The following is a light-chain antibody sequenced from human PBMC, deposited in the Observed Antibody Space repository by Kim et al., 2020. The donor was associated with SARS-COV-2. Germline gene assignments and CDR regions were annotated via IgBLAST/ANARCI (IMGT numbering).Light chain of an antibody. CDR1: QSVASNH. J-gene: IGKJ2*01. Sequence: LSPGDRATLSCRASQSVASNHLAWFQQKPGQAPRLLIYGTSSRAPAIPDSFSASGSGTDFTLTISRLEPEDFAIYYCQQYDRPPYTFGQGTKLEI. V-gene: IGKV3-20*01. CDR2: GTS. CDR3: QQYDRPPYT.